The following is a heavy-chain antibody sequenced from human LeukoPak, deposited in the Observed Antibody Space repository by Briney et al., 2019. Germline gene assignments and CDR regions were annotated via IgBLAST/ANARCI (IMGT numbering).Heavy chain of an antibody. CDR2: ISSDSSTV. V-gene: IGHV3-48*01. J-gene: IGHJ4*02. Sequence: GGSLRLSCAASGFTFNTYSMNWVRQAPGKGLEWVSYISSDSSTVYYADSVKGRFTISRDNAENSLYLQMNSLRAEDTAVYYCARDGYFSFDYWGQGALVTVSS. CDR3: ARDGYFSFDY. CDR1: GFTFNTYS. D-gene: IGHD6-13*01.